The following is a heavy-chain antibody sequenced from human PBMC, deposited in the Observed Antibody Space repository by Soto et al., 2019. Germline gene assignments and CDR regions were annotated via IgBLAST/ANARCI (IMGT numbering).Heavy chain of an antibody. CDR2: ISSSSSYI. V-gene: IGHV3-21*01. CDR3: ASGYDFWFDY. D-gene: IGHD3-3*01. CDR1: GLTFSSYS. J-gene: IGHJ4*02. Sequence: GGSLRLSCAASGLTFSSYSLNWVRRAPGKGLEWVSSISSSSSYIYYADSVKGRFTISRDNAKNSLYLQMNSLRAEDTAVYYCASGYDFWFDYWGQGTLVTVSS.